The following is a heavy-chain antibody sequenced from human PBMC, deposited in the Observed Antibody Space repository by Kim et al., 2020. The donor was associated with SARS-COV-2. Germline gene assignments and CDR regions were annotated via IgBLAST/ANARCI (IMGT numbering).Heavy chain of an antibody. D-gene: IGHD3-10*01. CDR2: IYYSGST. Sequence: SETLSLTCTVSGGSVSSGSYYWSWIRQPPGKGLEWIGYIYYSGSTNYNPSLKSRVTISVDTSKNQFSLKLSSVTAADTAVYYCARGSPSHYYYGSGSVGSWFDPWGQGTLVTVSS. V-gene: IGHV4-61*01. CDR1: GGSVSSGSYY. CDR3: ARGSPSHYYYGSGSVGSWFDP. J-gene: IGHJ5*02.